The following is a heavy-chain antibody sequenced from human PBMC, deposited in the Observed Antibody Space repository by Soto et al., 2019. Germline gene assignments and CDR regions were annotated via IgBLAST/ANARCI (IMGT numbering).Heavy chain of an antibody. V-gene: IGHV4-30-2*01. CDR2: IYHSGST. CDR1: GGSISSGGYS. CDR3: ARDLDGMDV. J-gene: IGHJ6*02. Sequence: PSETLSLTCAVSGGSISSGGYSWSWIRQPPGKGLEWIGYIYHSGSTYYNPSLKSRVTISVDRSKSQFSLKLSSVTAADTAVYYCARDLDGMDVWGQGTTVTVSS.